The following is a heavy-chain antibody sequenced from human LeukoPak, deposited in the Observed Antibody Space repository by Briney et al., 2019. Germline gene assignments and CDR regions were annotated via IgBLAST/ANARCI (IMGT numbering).Heavy chain of an antibody. J-gene: IGHJ5*02. CDR3: ARGHPNGNTYSYGSTPLNWFDP. Sequence: SETLSLTPAVYGGSLSGYYWCRIRDPPGKGVEWSGEINHSGSTNYNPSLQSRVTLSVDTSKNQFSLKLSSVTAADTAVYYCARGHPNGNTYSYGSTPLNWFDPWGQGTLVTVSS. D-gene: IGHD3-10*01. V-gene: IGHV4-34*01. CDR2: INHSGST. CDR1: GGSLSGYY.